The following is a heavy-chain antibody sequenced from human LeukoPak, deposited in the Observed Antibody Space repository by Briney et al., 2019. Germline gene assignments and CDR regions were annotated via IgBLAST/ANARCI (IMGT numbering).Heavy chain of an antibody. CDR2: ISGSGGST. Sequence: GGSLRLSCEASGFTFITYAMSWVRQAPGKGLQWVSGISGSGGSTYYADSVKGRFTISRDNSKNTLYLQMNSLRAEDTAVYYCAGYCSSTSCYAFDYWGQGTLVTVSS. D-gene: IGHD2-2*01. V-gene: IGHV3-23*01. J-gene: IGHJ4*02. CDR1: GFTFITYA. CDR3: AGYCSSTSCYAFDY.